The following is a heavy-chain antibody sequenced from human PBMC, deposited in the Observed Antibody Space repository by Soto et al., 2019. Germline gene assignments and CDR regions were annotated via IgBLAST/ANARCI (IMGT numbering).Heavy chain of an antibody. CDR1: GGSISSGGYY. J-gene: IGHJ4*02. CDR3: ASGYIASSPGGYFDY. CDR2: IYYSGST. V-gene: IGHV4-31*03. Sequence: SETLSLTCTVSGGSISSGGYYWSWIRQHPGKGLEWIGYIYYSGSTYYNPSLKSRVTISVDTSKNQFSLKLSSVTAADTAVYYCASGYIASSPGGYFDYWGQGTLVTVSS. D-gene: IGHD5-18*01.